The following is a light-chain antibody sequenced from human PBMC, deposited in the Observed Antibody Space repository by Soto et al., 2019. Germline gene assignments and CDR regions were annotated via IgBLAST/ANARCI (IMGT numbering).Light chain of an antibody. CDR3: QQSYSTPRT. CDR1: QSISTY. J-gene: IGKJ2*02. Sequence: IQMTQSPSSLSASVEDRVTITCRASQSISTYLNWYQQKVGKAPKLLIYAASSLQRGVPSRFSGSGSGTDFTLTISSLQPEDFATYYCQQSYSTPRTFGQGTKLEIK. CDR2: AAS. V-gene: IGKV1-39*01.